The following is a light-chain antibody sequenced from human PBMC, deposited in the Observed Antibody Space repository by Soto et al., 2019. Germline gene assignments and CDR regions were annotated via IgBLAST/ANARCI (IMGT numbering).Light chain of an antibody. J-gene: IGLJ1*01. V-gene: IGLV2-23*03. CDR3: CSYAGSSTFV. CDR2: EGS. Sequence: QSVLTQPASLSGSPGQSITISCTGTSSDVGSYNLVSWCQQHPGKAPKLMIYEGSKRPSGVSNRFSGSKSGNTASLTISGLQAEDEADYYCCSYAGSSTFVFGTGTKVTVL. CDR1: SSDVGSYNL.